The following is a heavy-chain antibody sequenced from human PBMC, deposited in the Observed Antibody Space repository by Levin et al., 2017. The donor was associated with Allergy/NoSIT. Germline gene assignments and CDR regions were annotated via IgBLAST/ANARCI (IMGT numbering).Heavy chain of an antibody. CDR1: GGSISSSNW. V-gene: IGHV4-4*02. D-gene: IGHD3-9*01. Sequence: SETLSLTCAVSGGSISSSNWWSWVRQPPGKGLEWIGEIYHSGSTNYNPSLKSRVTISVDKSKNQFSLKLSSVTAADTAVYYCARDNRYDILTGYLYYFDYWGQGTLVTVSS. CDR3: ARDNRYDILTGYLYYFDY. CDR2: IYHSGST. J-gene: IGHJ4*02.